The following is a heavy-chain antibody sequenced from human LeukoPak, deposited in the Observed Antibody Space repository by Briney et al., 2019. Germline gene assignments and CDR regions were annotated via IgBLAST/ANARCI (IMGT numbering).Heavy chain of an antibody. V-gene: IGHV4-34*01. J-gene: IGHJ3*01. CDR1: GGSFSGYY. Sequence: PSETLSLTCAVYGGSFSGYYWSWIRQPPGEGLEWIASIHYSGTTYYNPSLDSRISTSVDTSKNQFSLRLSSVTAADTAVFYCARDSAYSGTYTPDVFDVWGQGTMVTVSS. CDR2: IHYSGTT. CDR3: ARDSAYSGTYTPDVFDV. D-gene: IGHD1-26*01.